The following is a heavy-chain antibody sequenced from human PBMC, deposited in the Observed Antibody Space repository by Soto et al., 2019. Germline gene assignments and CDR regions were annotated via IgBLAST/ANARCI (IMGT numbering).Heavy chain of an antibody. V-gene: IGHV4-59*12. J-gene: IGHJ5*02. CDR2: IYYSGST. Sequence: PSETLSLTCAVYGGSIDSYYWSWIRQPPGKGLEWIGYIYYSGSTNYNPSLKSRVTISVGTSKNQFSLKLSSVTAADTAVYYCARWFDPWGQGTLVTVSS. CDR1: GGSIDSYY. CDR3: ARWFDP.